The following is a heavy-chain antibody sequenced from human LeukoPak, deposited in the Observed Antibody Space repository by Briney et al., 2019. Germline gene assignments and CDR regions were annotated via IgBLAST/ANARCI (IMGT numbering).Heavy chain of an antibody. Sequence: PGGSLRLSCAASGFTVSSNYMSWVRQAPGKGLEWVSVIYSGGSTYYADSVKGRFAISRDNAENSLYLQMHSLRAGDTAVYYCARGVTSLDHWGQGALVTVSS. CDR1: GFTVSSNY. D-gene: IGHD2-21*02. CDR3: ARGVTSLDH. V-gene: IGHV3-66*01. CDR2: IYSGGST. J-gene: IGHJ1*01.